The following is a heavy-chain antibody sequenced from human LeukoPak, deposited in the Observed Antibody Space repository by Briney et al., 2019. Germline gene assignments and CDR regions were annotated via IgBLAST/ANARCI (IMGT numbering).Heavy chain of an antibody. J-gene: IGHJ3*02. CDR3: ASRRDGSLGAFDI. D-gene: IGHD5-24*01. CDR1: GGSISSGDYY. Sequence: SETLSLTCTVSGGSISSGDYYWSWIRQPPGKGLEWIGYIYYSGSTYYNPSLKSRVTISVDTSKNQFSLKLSSVTAADTAVYYCASRRDGSLGAFDIWGQGTMVTVSS. CDR2: IYYSGST. V-gene: IGHV4-30-4*01.